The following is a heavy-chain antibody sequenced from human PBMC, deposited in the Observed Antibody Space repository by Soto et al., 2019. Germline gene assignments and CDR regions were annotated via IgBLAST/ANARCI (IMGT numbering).Heavy chain of an antibody. CDR3: AKNISPQLWSEALAP. D-gene: IGHD5-18*01. CDR1: GFTFSSYG. V-gene: IGHV3-30*18. Sequence: PGGSLRLSCAASGFTFSSYGMHWVRQAPGKGLEWVAVISYDGSNKYYADSVKGRFTISRDNSKNTLYLQMNSLRAEDTAVYYCAKNISPQLWSEALAPWGQGTLVTVSS. J-gene: IGHJ5*02. CDR2: ISYDGSNK.